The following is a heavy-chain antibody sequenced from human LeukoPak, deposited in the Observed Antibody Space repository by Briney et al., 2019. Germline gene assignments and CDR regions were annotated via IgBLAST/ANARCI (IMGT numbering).Heavy chain of an antibody. CDR1: GLSFTSYA. Sequence: PGGSLTLSCEASGLSFTSYAMHWVRQAPGKGLEWDSSITTSGDGTFYTNALSGRFTISRDNAKKVVFLQMKSLRRGDSALYYCAKGTDTTGRHNFDIWGQGTLVTVSS. D-gene: IGHD1-20*01. J-gene: IGHJ1*01. CDR2: ITTSGDGT. V-gene: IGHV3-23*01. CDR3: AKGTDTTGRHNFDI.